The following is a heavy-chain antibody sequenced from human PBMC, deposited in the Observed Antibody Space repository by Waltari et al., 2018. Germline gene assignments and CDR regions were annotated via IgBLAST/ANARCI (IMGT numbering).Heavy chain of an antibody. D-gene: IGHD2-15*01. V-gene: IGHV1-69-2*01. CDR1: GYTFTDYY. CDR3: ATPLLYCSGGSCPGGYFDY. Sequence: EVQLVQSGAEVKKPGATVKISCKVSGYTFTDYYMHWVQQAPGKGLEWMGLVDPEDGETIYAEKFQGRVTITADTSTDTAYMELSSLRSEDTAVYYCATPLLYCSGGSCPGGYFDYWGQGTLVTVSS. J-gene: IGHJ4*02. CDR2: VDPEDGET.